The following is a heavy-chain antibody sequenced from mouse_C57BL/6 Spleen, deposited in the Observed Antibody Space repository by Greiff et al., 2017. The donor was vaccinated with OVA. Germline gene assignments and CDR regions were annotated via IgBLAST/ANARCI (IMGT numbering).Heavy chain of an antibody. D-gene: IGHD4-1*01. CDR3: ARSGTGTLSFDY. CDR1: GYTFTSYW. V-gene: IGHV1-50*01. J-gene: IGHJ2*01. Sequence: QVQLQQPGAELVKPGASVKLSCKASGYTFTSYWMQWVKQRPGQGLEWIGEIDPSDSYTNYNQKFTGKATLTVDTSSSTAYMQLSSLTSEDSAVYYCARSGTGTLSFDYWGKGTTLTVSS. CDR2: IDPSDSYT.